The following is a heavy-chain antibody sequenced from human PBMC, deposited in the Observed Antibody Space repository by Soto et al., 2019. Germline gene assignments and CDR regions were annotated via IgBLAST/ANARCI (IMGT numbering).Heavy chain of an antibody. CDR2: FIPIFGTT. Sequence: QVVQSGAEVKKPGSSVKVSCKASGGTFNRQAFSWVRQAPGQGLEWMGGFIPIFGTTDYSQKFQGRVAITAEGANRTAYTELSSLTSDETAVSYCARVDSSMVDGGEWFDPWGQGTLVTVSS. D-gene: IGHD5-18*01. V-gene: IGHV1-69*12. CDR3: ARVDSSMVDGGEWFDP. J-gene: IGHJ5*02. CDR1: GGTFNRQA.